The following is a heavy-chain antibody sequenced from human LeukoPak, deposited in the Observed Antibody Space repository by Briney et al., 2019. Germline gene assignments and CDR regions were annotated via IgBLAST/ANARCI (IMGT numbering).Heavy chain of an antibody. D-gene: IGHD2-2*01. CDR1: GYTFTNYD. J-gene: IGHJ6*02. CDR3: ATPTQLYYYYGMDV. V-gene: IGHV1-8*03. CDR2: INPNSGNT. Sequence: ASVKVSCKASGYTFTNYDINWVRQAPGQGLEWMGWINPNSGNTNYAQKFQGRVTITRNTSISTAYMELSSLRSEDTAVYYCATPTQLYYYYGMDVWGQGTMVTVSS.